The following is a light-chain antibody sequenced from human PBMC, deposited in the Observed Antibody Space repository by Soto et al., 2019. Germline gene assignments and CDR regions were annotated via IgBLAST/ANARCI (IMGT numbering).Light chain of an antibody. CDR1: SSNIGSNT. J-gene: IGLJ3*02. V-gene: IGLV1-44*01. CDR2: SNN. CDR3: AAWDDSLNGWV. Sequence: QPVLTQPPSASGTPGQRVTISCSGSSSNIGSNTVNWYQQLPGTAPKLLIYSNNQRPSGVPDRFSGSKPGTSASLAISGLQSGDEADYYCAAWDDSLNGWVFGGGTQLPVL.